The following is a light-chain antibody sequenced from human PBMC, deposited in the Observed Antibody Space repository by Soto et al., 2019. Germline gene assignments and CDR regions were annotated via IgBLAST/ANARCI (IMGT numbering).Light chain of an antibody. CDR2: DAS. V-gene: IGKV1-5*01. J-gene: IGKJ3*01. CDR3: QHYNDFLLI. CDR1: QSISRS. Sequence: DIQMTQSPSTLSASVGDRVTITCRASQSISRSLAWYQQNPGKAPKLLIFDASSLESGVPSRFSGSGSGTEFTLTISSLQPDDFATYYCQHYNDFLLIFGPETTVDIK.